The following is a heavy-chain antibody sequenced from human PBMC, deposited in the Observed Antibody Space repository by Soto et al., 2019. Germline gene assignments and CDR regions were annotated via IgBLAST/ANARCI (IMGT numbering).Heavy chain of an antibody. CDR3: ARDRQHTYGNCFDP. V-gene: IGHV4-59*01. D-gene: IGHD4-17*01. CDR2: VYNRGNT. J-gene: IGHJ5*02. CDR1: GGSISTYY. Sequence: QVQLQESGPGLVKPSETLSLTCTVSGGSISTYYWSWIRQPPGKGLEWIGYVYNRGNTKYNPSLQSRVPIWEDMSKNQVSLRLSSVTAADTAIYYCARDRQHTYGNCFDPWGQGTLVTVSS.